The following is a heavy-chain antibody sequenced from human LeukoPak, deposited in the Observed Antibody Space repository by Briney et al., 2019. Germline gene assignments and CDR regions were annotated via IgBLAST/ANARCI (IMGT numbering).Heavy chain of an antibody. Sequence: ASVKVSCKASGYTFSSYTMHWVRQAPGKGLEYVSAISSNGGSTYYANSVKGRFTISRDNSKNTLYLQTGSLRAEDMAVYYCARWRHSSGYYYDDWGQGTLVTVSS. CDR1: GYTFSSYT. V-gene: IGHV3-64*01. J-gene: IGHJ4*02. D-gene: IGHD3-22*01. CDR2: ISSNGGST. CDR3: ARWRHSSGYYYDD.